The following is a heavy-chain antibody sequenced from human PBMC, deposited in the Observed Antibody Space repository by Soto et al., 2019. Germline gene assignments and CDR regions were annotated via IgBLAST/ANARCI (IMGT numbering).Heavy chain of an antibody. Sequence: GSLRLSCAASGFIFSDYAITWVRQAPGKGLEWVSTISGTRGRQRNTFYTASVKGRFTVTRDNSKNTLFLQMNSLRVEDTAVYYCAKTMSTLSGYEMNWIAPWGQGTLVTVSS. V-gene: IGHV3-23*01. CDR1: GFIFSDYA. CDR2: ISGTRGRQRNT. CDR3: AKTMSTLSGYEMNWIAP. D-gene: IGHD5-12*01. J-gene: IGHJ5*02.